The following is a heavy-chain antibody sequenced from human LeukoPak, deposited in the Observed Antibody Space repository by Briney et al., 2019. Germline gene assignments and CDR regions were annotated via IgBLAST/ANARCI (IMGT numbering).Heavy chain of an antibody. CDR2: INHSGST. V-gene: IGHV4-34*01. Sequence: SETLPLTCAVYGGSFSGYYWSWIRQPPGKGLEWIGEINHSGSTNYNPSLKSRVTISVDTSKNRFSLKLSSVTAADTAVYYCARKSVRGIRRRAFDYWGQGTLVTVSS. CDR3: ARKSVRGIRRRAFDY. CDR1: GGSFSGYY. J-gene: IGHJ4*02. D-gene: IGHD3-10*02.